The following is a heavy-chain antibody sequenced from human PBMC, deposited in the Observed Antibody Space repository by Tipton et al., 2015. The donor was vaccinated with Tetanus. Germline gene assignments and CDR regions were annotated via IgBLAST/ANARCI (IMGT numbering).Heavy chain of an antibody. CDR3: AREADCSGGSCFSGDFDN. CDR2: SWYDGTDQ. CDR1: GFIFSSYG. Sequence: AASGFIFSSYGIHWVRQAPGKGLEWVAVSWYDGTDQYYADSVKGRFTLSRDNSKNTLYLQMNSLRAEDTALYYCAREADCSGGSCFSGDFDNWGLGTQVTVSS. V-gene: IGHV3-33*01. D-gene: IGHD2-15*01. J-gene: IGHJ4*02.